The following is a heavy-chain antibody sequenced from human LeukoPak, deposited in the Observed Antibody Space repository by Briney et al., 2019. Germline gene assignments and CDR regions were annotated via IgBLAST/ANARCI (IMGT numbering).Heavy chain of an antibody. D-gene: IGHD1-26*01. V-gene: IGHV3-21*01. J-gene: IGHJ3*02. Sequence: GGSLRLSCTASGFTLSSYEMSWIRQAPGKGLEWVSSVDYSGGDTHYADSVMGRFTISRDNAKNSLYLQMNSLRAEDTAVYYCARGGARGAFDIWGQGTMVTVSS. CDR2: VDYSGGDT. CDR3: ARGGARGAFDI. CDR1: GFTLSSYE.